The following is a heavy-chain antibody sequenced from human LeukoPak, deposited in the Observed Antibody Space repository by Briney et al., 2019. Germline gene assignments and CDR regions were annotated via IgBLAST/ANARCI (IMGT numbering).Heavy chain of an antibody. V-gene: IGHV4-34*01. J-gene: IGHJ4*02. D-gene: IGHD3-16*02. CDR1: GGSFSGYY. CDR2: INHSGST. CDR3: ARDPPYDYVWGSYRPFDY. Sequence: SETLSLTCAVYGGSFSGYYWSWIRQPPGKGLEWIGEINHSGSTNYNPSLKSRVTISVDMSKNQFSLKLSSVTAADTAVYYCARDPPYDYVWGSYRPFDYWGQGTLVTVSS.